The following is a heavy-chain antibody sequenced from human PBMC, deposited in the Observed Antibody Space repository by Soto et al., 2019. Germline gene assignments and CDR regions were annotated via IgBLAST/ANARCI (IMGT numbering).Heavy chain of an antibody. J-gene: IGHJ4*02. CDR2: SRDQANTYTT. D-gene: IGHD2-2*01. CDR1: GFTFNDHY. V-gene: IGHV3-72*01. CDR3: TRDDDDPTGHSYLGY. Sequence: EVQLVESGGGLVQPGGSLRLSCEASGFTFNDHYMDWVRQAPAKGLEWLGRSRDQANTYTTEYAASVKGRFTISRDEAKNSLYLQMNSLKTEDTAVYYCTRDDDDPTGHSYLGYWGRGTLVTVSS.